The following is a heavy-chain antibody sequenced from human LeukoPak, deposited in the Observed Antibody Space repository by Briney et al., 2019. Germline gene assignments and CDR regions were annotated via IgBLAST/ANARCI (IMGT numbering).Heavy chain of an antibody. CDR1: GFTFSNAW. D-gene: IGHD1-14*01. CDR2: IKSKTDGGTT. CDR3: TTENPRWAQLDY. J-gene: IGHJ4*02. Sequence: GGSLRLSCAASGFTFSNAWMSWVRQAPGKGLEWVGRIKSKTDGGTTDYAAPVKGRFTISRDDSKNTLYLQMNSLKTEDTAVYSCTTENPRWAQLDYWGQGTLVTVSS. V-gene: IGHV3-15*01.